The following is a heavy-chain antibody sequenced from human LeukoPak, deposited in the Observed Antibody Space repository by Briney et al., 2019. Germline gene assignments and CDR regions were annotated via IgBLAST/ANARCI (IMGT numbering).Heavy chain of an antibody. V-gene: IGHV3-74*01. CDR1: GFTFSSHW. J-gene: IGHJ3*01. CDR3: AKDRGSGSYSTLGASDV. Sequence: PGGSLRLSCAASGFTFSSHWMHWVRQAPGKGLVWVSRINSDGSSISYADSVKGRFTISRDNAKNSLYLQMNSLRAEDTALYYCAKDRGSGSYSTLGASDVWGRGTMVTVSS. D-gene: IGHD1-26*01. CDR2: INSDGSSI.